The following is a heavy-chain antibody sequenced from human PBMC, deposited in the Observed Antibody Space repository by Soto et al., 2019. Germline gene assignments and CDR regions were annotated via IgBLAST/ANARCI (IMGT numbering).Heavy chain of an antibody. CDR1: GGSISSYY. CDR2: IYYSGST. CDR3: AREGGSSWFDAFDI. V-gene: IGHV4-59*01. Sequence: PSETLSLTCTVSGGSISSYYWSWIRQPPGKGLEWIGYIYYSGSTNYSPSLKSRVTISVDTSKNQFSLKLSSVTAADTAVYYCAREGGSSWFDAFDIWGQGTMVTVSS. D-gene: IGHD6-13*01. J-gene: IGHJ3*02.